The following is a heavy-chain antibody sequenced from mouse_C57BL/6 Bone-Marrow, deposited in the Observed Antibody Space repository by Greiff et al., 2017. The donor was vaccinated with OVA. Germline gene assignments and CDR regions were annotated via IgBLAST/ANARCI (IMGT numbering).Heavy chain of an antibody. CDR3: ARDGPYYAMDY. CDR2: ISDGGSYT. V-gene: IGHV5-4*01. Sequence: EVQLVESGGGLVKPGGSLKLSCAASGFTFSSYAMSWVRQTPEKRLEWVATISDGGSYTYYPDNVKGRFTISRDNAKNNLYLQMSHLKSEDTAMYYCARDGPYYAMDYWGQGTSVTVSS. J-gene: IGHJ4*01. CDR1: GFTFSSYA.